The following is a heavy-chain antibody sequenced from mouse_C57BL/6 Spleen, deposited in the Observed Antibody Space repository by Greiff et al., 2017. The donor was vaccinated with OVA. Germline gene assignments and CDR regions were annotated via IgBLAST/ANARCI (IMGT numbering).Heavy chain of an antibody. CDR3: ARSSGSSWLAY. J-gene: IGHJ3*01. V-gene: IGHV1-66*01. CDR1: GYSFTSYY. Sequence: VQLQQSGPELVKPGASVKISCKASGYSFTSYYIHWVKQRPGQGLEWIGWIYPGSGNTKYNEKFKGKATLTADTSSSTAYMQLSSLTSEDSAVYYCARSSGSSWLAYWGQGTLVTVSA. CDR2: IYPGSGNT. D-gene: IGHD3-2*02.